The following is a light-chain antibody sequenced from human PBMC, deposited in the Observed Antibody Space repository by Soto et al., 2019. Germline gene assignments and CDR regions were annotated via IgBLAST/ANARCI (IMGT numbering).Light chain of an antibody. J-gene: IGLJ3*02. CDR2: EDN. Sequence: FMLTQPHSVSESPGKTVPISCTRSSGSIASNYVQWYPQRPGSSPTTVIYEDNQRPSGVPDRFSGSIDSSSNSASLTISGLETEDEADYYCQSYDATNQVFGGGTKLTVL. V-gene: IGLV6-57*01. CDR3: QSYDATNQV. CDR1: SGSIASNY.